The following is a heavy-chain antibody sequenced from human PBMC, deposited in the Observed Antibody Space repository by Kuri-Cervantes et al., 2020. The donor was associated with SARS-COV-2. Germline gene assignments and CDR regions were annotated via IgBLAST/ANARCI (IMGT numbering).Heavy chain of an antibody. J-gene: IGHJ3*02. CDR3: ASTVRHRTIFGVVITPRGVSVGAFDI. CDR1: GGTFSSYA. D-gene: IGHD3-3*01. Sequence: SVKVSCKASGGTFSSYAISWVRQAPGQGLEWMGGIIPIFGTANYAQKFQGRVTITADESTSTAYMELSSLRSEDTAVYYCASTVRHRTIFGVVITPRGVSVGAFDIWGQGTMVTVSS. CDR2: IIPIFGTA. V-gene: IGHV1-69*13.